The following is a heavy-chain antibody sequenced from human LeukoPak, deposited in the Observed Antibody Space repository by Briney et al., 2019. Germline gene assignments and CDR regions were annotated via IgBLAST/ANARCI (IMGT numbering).Heavy chain of an antibody. CDR2: IYSGGST. CDR3: ARDISYATSYYYYGMDV. J-gene: IGHJ6*02. CDR1: GFTVSSNY. Sequence: GGSLRLSCAASGFTVSSNYMSWVRQAPGKGLEWVSVIYSGGSTYYADSVKGRFTISRDNSKNTLYLQMNSLRAEDTAVYYCARDISYATSYYYYGMDVWGQGTTVTVSS. D-gene: IGHD2-2*01. V-gene: IGHV3-66*01.